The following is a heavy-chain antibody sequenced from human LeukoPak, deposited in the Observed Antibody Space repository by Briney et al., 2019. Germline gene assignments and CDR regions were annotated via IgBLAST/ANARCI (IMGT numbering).Heavy chain of an antibody. D-gene: IGHD3-9*01. Sequence: GGSLRLSCSASGSTFGDYSMSWFRQAPGKGLEWVGFIRNKAYGGTAEYAASVKGRFTTSRDDSESIAYLQMDSLKTEDTAVYYCSREVRYFDWFQADYWGQGTLVTVSS. J-gene: IGHJ4*02. CDR3: SREVRYFDWFQADY. V-gene: IGHV3-49*03. CDR2: IRNKAYGGTA. CDR1: GSTFGDYS.